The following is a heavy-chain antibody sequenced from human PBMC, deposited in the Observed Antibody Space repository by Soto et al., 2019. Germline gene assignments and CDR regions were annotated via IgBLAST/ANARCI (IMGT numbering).Heavy chain of an antibody. CDR3: ARRGHSGSYYNWFDP. Sequence: LGESLKISCKGSGYNFTNYWIGWVRQMPGKGLEWMGIIYPGDSDTRYSPSFQGQVTISADKSISTAYLQWSSLKASDTAMYYCARRGHSGSYYNWFDPWGQGTLVTVS. CDR2: IYPGDSDT. D-gene: IGHD1-26*01. V-gene: IGHV5-51*01. J-gene: IGHJ5*02. CDR1: GYNFTNYW.